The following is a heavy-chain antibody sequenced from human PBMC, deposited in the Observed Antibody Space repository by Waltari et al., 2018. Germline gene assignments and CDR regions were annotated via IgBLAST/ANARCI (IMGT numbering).Heavy chain of an antibody. CDR2: INPNRGGT. Sequence: QVQLVQSGAEVKKPGASVKVSCKASGYTFTGYYMHWVRQAPGQGLEWMGWINPNRGGTNYAQKFQGWVTMTRDTSISTAYMELSRLRSDDTAVYYCARDRGGYSSGWPYYWGQGTLVTVSS. D-gene: IGHD6-19*01. CDR1: GYTFTGYY. CDR3: ARDRGGYSSGWPYY. J-gene: IGHJ4*02. V-gene: IGHV1-2*04.